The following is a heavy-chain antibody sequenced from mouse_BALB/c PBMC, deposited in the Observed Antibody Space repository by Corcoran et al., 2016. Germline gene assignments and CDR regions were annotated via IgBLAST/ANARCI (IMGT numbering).Heavy chain of an antibody. V-gene: IGHV1-26*01. CDR1: GYTFTDYY. CDR3: ARDRYWYFDV. J-gene: IGHJ1*01. D-gene: IGHD2-14*01. Sequence: EVQLQQSGPELVKPGASVKMSCKASGYTFTDYYMKWVKQRHGKSLEWIGDINPNNGGTSYNQKFKGKDTLTVDKSSSTAYMQLNSLTSEDSAVYYCARDRYWYFDVWGAGTTVTVSS. CDR2: INPNNGGT.